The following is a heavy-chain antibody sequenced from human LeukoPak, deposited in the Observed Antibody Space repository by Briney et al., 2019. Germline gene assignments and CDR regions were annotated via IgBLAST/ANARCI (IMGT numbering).Heavy chain of an antibody. Sequence: GGSLRLSCAAYGFTFSSYEMNWVRQAPGKGLEWVSYISRSSSTIYYADSVKGRFTISRYNSKNSLYLQMNSLRAEDTAVYYCARAHLSSSSTDYMEVWGKGTTVTVSS. J-gene: IGHJ6*03. D-gene: IGHD6-6*01. V-gene: IGHV3-48*03. CDR2: ISRSSSTI. CDR1: GFTFSSYE. CDR3: ARAHLSSSSTDYMEV.